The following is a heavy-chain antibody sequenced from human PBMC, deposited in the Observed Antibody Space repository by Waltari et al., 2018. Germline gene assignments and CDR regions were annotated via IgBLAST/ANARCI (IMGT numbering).Heavy chain of an antibody. CDR1: GGTFSSHA. Sequence: QVQLVQSGAEVKKPGSSVKVSCKASGGTFSSHAIRWVRTAPGQGLEWMGGIIPIFGTANYAQKFQGRVTITADESTSTAYMELSSLRSEDTAVYYCARTDGDTYYYYYYMDVWGKGTTVTVSS. V-gene: IGHV1-69*01. D-gene: IGHD4-17*01. J-gene: IGHJ6*03. CDR2: IIPIFGTA. CDR3: ARTDGDTYYYYYYMDV.